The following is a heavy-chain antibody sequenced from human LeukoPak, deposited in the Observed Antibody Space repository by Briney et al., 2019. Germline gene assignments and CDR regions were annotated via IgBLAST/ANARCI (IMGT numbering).Heavy chain of an antibody. Sequence: GSLRLSCAASGFTFSSYSMNWVRQAPGKGLEWVSSISSSSYIYYADSVKGRFTISRDNAKNSLYLQMNSLRAEDTAVYYCARDQGNTAMVPDAFDIWGQGTMVTVSS. J-gene: IGHJ3*02. CDR1: GFTFSSYS. CDR3: ARDQGNTAMVPDAFDI. CDR2: ISSSSYI. D-gene: IGHD5-18*01. V-gene: IGHV3-21*01.